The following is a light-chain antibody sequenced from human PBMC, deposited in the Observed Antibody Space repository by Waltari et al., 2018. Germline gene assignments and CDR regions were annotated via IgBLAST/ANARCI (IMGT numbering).Light chain of an antibody. CDR3: QSYDRRLSVVV. CDR2: GNN. J-gene: IGLJ2*01. CDR1: SSNLGAGYD. Sequence: QSVLTQPPSLSGAPGQRVTISCTGRSSNLGAGYDVHWYQHLPGTAPNLLIYGNNNRPSGVPDRFSASKSGASASLAITGLQSEDEAVYYCQSYDRRLSVVVFGGGTKLTVL. V-gene: IGLV1-40*01.